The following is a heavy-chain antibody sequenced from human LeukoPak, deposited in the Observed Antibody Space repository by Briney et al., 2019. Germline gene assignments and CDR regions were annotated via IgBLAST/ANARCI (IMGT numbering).Heavy chain of an antibody. D-gene: IGHD6-19*01. CDR3: ARDDSASSGWTGFFDY. V-gene: IGHV3-48*01. Sequence: GGSLRVSSAASGFTFISYSMSWVRQGPGEGREWGSYISVGSYTIYYAGSVKGRSTISRDEAKNSLYLQMNSLRAEDTAVYYCARDDSASSGWTGFFDYWGQGTLVSVSS. J-gene: IGHJ4*02. CDR2: ISVGSYTI. CDR1: GFTFISYS.